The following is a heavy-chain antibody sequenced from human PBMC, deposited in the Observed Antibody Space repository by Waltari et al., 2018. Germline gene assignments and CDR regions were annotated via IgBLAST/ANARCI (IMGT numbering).Heavy chain of an antibody. Sequence: QVQLQQSGPGLVKPSQTLSLTCAISGDSVSSHSAAWNWTRPSPSRGLEWLGRTYYRSKWYNDYAVSVKSRITINPDTSKNQFSLQLNSVTPEDTAVYYCARVGASSGWTDFDYWGQGTLVTVSS. CDR2: TYYRSKWYN. V-gene: IGHV6-1*01. D-gene: IGHD6-19*01. J-gene: IGHJ4*02. CDR3: ARVGASSGWTDFDY. CDR1: GDSVSSHSAA.